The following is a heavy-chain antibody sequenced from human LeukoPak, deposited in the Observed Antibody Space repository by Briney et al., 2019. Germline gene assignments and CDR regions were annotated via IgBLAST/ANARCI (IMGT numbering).Heavy chain of an antibody. D-gene: IGHD3-10*01. V-gene: IGHV4-59*01. CDR2: IYYSGST. J-gene: IGHJ4*02. Sequence: PSETLSLTCTVSGGSISSYYWSWIRQPPGKGLEWIGYIYYSGSTNYNPSLKSRVTISVDTSKNQFSPKLSSVTAADTAVYYCARAPYYYGSGSYLGFDYWGQGTLVTVSS. CDR1: GGSISSYY. CDR3: ARAPYYYGSGSYLGFDY.